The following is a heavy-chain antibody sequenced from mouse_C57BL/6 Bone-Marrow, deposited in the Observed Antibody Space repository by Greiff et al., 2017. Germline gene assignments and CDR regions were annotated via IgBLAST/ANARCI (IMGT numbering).Heavy chain of an antibody. CDR1: GFNIKDDY. V-gene: IGHV14-4*01. Sequence: EVQLQQSGAELVRPGASVKLSCTASGFNIKDDYMHWVKQRPEQGLEWIGWIDPENGDTEYASKFQGKATITADTSSNTAYLQLSSLTSEDTAVYYCTTGRLYSFDYWGQGTTLTVSS. J-gene: IGHJ2*01. CDR3: TTGRLYSFDY. CDR2: IDPENGDT.